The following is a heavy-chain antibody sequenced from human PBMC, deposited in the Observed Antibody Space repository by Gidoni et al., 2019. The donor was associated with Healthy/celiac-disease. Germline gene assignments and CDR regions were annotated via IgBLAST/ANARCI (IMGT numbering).Heavy chain of an antibody. Sequence: QVQLQESGPGLVKPSETLSLTCTVSGCSISSYYWSWIRQPPGKGLEWIGYIYYSGSTNYNPSLKSRVTISVDTSKNQFSLKLSSVTAADTAVYYCARQGGGWQYYFDYWGQGTLVTVSS. CDR2: IYYSGST. CDR1: GCSISSYY. J-gene: IGHJ4*02. CDR3: ARQGGGWQYYFDY. D-gene: IGHD1-26*01. V-gene: IGHV4-59*01.